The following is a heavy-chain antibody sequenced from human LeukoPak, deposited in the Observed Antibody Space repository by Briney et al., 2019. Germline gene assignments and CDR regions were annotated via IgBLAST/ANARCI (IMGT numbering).Heavy chain of an antibody. CDR3: ARTGYCSSTSRGCMAFDI. J-gene: IGHJ3*02. CDR1: GYTFTGYY. Sequence: GASVKVSCKASGYTFTGYYMHWVRQAPGQGLGWMGRINPNSGGTNYAQKFQGRVTMTRDTSISTAYMELSRLRSDDTAVYYCARTGYCSSTSRGCMAFDIWGQGTMVTVSS. V-gene: IGHV1-2*06. D-gene: IGHD2-2*01. CDR2: INPNSGGT.